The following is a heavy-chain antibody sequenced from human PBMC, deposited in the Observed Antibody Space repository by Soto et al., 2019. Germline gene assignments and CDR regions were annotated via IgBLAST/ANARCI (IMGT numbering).Heavy chain of an antibody. CDR3: AKVGYDTFGYYLRSFDC. J-gene: IGHJ4*02. Sequence: GGSLRLSCATSGFTFSTNAMGWVRQAPGMGLEFVSLISGSGNTIYYADSVKGRFTISRDNSMNTVSLQMNSLRAEDTAVYYCAKVGYDTFGYYLRSFDCWGQGTLVTVSS. CDR1: GFTFSTNA. D-gene: IGHD2-2*03. CDR2: ISGSGNTI. V-gene: IGHV3-23*01.